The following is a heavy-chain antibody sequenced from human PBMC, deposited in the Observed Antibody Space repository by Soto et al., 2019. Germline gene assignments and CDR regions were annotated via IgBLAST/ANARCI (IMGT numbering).Heavy chain of an antibody. D-gene: IGHD5-12*01. Sequence: QVQLVQSGAEVKKPGSSVKVSCTASGGTFSSYTISWVRQAPGQGLEWMGRIIPILGIANYAQKFQGRVTITADKSTSKAYMEMSSLRSEDTAVYYCARDIVATRLDYWGQGTLVTVSS. J-gene: IGHJ4*02. CDR1: GGTFSSYT. CDR3: ARDIVATRLDY. V-gene: IGHV1-69*08. CDR2: IIPILGIA.